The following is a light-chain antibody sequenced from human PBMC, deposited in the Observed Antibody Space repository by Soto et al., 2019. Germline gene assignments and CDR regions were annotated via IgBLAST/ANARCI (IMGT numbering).Light chain of an antibody. Sequence: QSALTQPASVSGSPGQSITVSCTGTSSDVGSYDLVSWYQHRPGKAPKLIIYDVSERPSGVSNRFSGSKSGNTASLTISGLQAEDEADYYCCSYAGFSTYVFGAGTKVTVL. CDR2: DVS. V-gene: IGLV2-23*02. CDR3: CSYAGFSTYV. CDR1: SSDVGSYDL. J-gene: IGLJ1*01.